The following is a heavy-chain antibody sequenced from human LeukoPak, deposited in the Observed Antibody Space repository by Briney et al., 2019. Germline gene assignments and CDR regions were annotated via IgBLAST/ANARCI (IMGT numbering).Heavy chain of an antibody. CDR1: GGSISSGGYN. CDR3: ARDCGGDCYPRYYYGMDV. J-gene: IGHJ6*02. CDR2: IYYSGGT. V-gene: IGHV4-31*03. Sequence: SQTLSLTCTVSGGSISSGGYNWSWIRQHPGKGLEWIGCIYYSGGTYYNPSLRSRVTMSVDTSKNQFSLALSSVTAADTAVYYCARDCGGDCYPRYYYGMDVWGQGTTVTVSS. D-gene: IGHD2-21*02.